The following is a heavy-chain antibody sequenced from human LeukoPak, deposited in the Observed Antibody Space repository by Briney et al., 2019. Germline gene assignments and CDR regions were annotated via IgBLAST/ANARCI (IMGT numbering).Heavy chain of an antibody. CDR1: GGSFSGYY. CDR3: TRDREHGTQDS. Sequence: KPSETLSLTCAVYGGSFSGYYWSWIRQPPGKGLEWIGEINHSGSTNYNPSLKSRVTISVDTSKNQFSLKLSSVTAADTAVYFCTRDREHGTQDSWGQGTLVTVS. D-gene: IGHD1/OR15-1a*01. J-gene: IGHJ4*02. CDR2: INHSGST. V-gene: IGHV4-34*01.